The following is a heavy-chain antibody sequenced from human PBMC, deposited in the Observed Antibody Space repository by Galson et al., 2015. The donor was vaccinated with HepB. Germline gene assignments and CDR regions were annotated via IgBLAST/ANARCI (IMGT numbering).Heavy chain of an antibody. CDR3: ARAPGGIVGEIDAFDI. Sequence: SLRLSCAASGFTFSSYSMNWVRQAPGKGLEWVSSISSSSSYIYYADSVKGRFTISRDNAKNSLYLQMNSLRAEDTAVYYCARAPGGIVGEIDAFDIWGQGTMVTVSS. CDR2: ISSSSSYI. V-gene: IGHV3-21*01. D-gene: IGHD1-26*01. J-gene: IGHJ3*02. CDR1: GFTFSSYS.